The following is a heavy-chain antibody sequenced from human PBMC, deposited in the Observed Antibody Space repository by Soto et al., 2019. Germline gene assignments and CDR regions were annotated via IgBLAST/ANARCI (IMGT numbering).Heavy chain of an antibody. Sequence: EVQLLESGGDLVQPGGSLRLSCAASGFRFSNYAMTWVRQAPVKGPEWVSTFTSGGSTYYRDTVKGRFTISRDNSKNTLYLQMNSLRAEDASVYYCARTDKYNSQSSGWANRFDYWGQGTLVTVSS. CDR3: ARTDKYNSQSSGWANRFDY. D-gene: IGHD6-19*01. CDR1: GFRFSNYA. J-gene: IGHJ4*02. V-gene: IGHV3-23*01. CDR2: FTSGGST.